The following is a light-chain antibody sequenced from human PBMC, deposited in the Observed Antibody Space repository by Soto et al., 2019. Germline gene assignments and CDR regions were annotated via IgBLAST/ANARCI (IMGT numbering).Light chain of an antibody. CDR2: DVT. CDR1: SSDVGGYDY. J-gene: IGLJ3*02. V-gene: IGLV2-14*01. Sequence: QSALTQPASVSGSPGQSITISCTGTSSDVGGYDYVSWYQQYPDKATKVMIYDVTNRPSGVSNRFSGSESGTTASLTISGLHAEDEADYYCSSYTSSITWVFGGGTKLTVL. CDR3: SSYTSSITWV.